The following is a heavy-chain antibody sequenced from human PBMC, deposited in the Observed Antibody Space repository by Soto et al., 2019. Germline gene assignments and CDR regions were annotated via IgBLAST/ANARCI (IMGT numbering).Heavy chain of an antibody. Sequence: GGSLRLSCAGSGFTFTSAWMNWVRQAPGKGLEWVGRVKSKNDGGAIDYGTPVKGRFIISRDDSKNTAYLQMNSLRIEDTGVYYCVGGSPFEYWGQGTLVTVSS. D-gene: IGHD1-26*01. CDR2: VKSKNDGGAI. CDR1: GFTFTSAW. J-gene: IGHJ4*02. CDR3: VGGSPFEY. V-gene: IGHV3-15*05.